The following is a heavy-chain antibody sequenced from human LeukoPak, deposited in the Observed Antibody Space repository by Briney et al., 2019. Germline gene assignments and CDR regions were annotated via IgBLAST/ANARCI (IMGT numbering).Heavy chain of an antibody. CDR1: GFTFSSYG. V-gene: IGHV3-33*01. Sequence: PGGSLSLSCAASGFTFSSYGMHWVRQAPGKGLEWVAVIWYDGSNKYYADSVKGRFTISRDNSKNTLYLQMNSLRAEDTAVYYCAREFLPVVGTWFFDTWGQGTLVTVSS. CDR2: IWYDGSNK. CDR3: AREFLPVVGTWFFDT. J-gene: IGHJ4*02. D-gene: IGHD6-19*01.